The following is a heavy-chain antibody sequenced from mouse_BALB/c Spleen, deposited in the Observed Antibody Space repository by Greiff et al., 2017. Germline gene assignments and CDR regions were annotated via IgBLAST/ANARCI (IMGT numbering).Heavy chain of an antibody. CDR3: ARHYDDAMDY. Sequence: EVKLEESGGGLVKPGGSLKLSCAASGFTFSSYAMSWVRQTPEKRLEWVATISSGGSYTYYPDSVKGRFPISRDNAKNTLYLQMSSLRSEDTAMYYCARHYDDAMDYWGQGTSVTVSA. V-gene: IGHV5-9-3*01. D-gene: IGHD2-12*01. CDR1: GFTFSSYA. CDR2: ISSGGSYT. J-gene: IGHJ4*01.